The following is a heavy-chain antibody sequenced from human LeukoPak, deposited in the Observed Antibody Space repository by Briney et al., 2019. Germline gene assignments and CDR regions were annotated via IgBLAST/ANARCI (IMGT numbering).Heavy chain of an antibody. CDR3: AKLMGYNYDYGMDV. D-gene: IGHD2-8*01. CDR1: GFTFRSYA. CDR2: ISGGGGST. V-gene: IGHV3-23*01. J-gene: IGHJ6*02. Sequence: GGSLRLSCAASGFTFRSYAMSWVRQAPGKGLEWVSTISGGGGSTYYTDSVKGRFTISRDNSRNTLYLQMNSLRAGDTALYYCAKLMGYNYDYGMDVWGQGTTVTVSS.